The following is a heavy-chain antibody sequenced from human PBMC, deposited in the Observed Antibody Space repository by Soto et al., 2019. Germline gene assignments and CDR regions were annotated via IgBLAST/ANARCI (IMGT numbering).Heavy chain of an antibody. CDR3: ARSPSYSSGPKFDS. D-gene: IGHD3-22*01. J-gene: IGHJ4*02. CDR1: GYTFTSYY. Sequence: QVRLVQSGAEVKKPGASVKVSCEASGYTFTSYYMHWVRQAPGQGLEWMGMINPSGGSTSYAQDFQGRVTMTRDTSTGTVYMELNSLRSEDTAVYYCARSPSYSSGPKFDSWGQGTLVTVST. CDR2: INPSGGST. V-gene: IGHV1-46*01.